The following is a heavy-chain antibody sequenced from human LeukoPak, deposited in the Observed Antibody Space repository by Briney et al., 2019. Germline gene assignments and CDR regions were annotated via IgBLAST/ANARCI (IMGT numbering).Heavy chain of an antibody. V-gene: IGHV3-53*04. CDR2: IYSGGST. J-gene: IGHJ4*02. CDR1: GFTFSSYA. Sequence: GGSLRLSCAASGFTFSSYAMHWVRQAPGKGLEWVSVIYSGGSTYYADSVKGRFTISRHNSKNTLYLQMNSLRAEDTAVYYCASRGNSGSYSWGQGTLVTVSS. CDR3: ASRGNSGSYS. D-gene: IGHD1-26*01.